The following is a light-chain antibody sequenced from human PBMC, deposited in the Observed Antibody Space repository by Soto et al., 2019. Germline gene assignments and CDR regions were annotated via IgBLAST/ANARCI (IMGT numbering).Light chain of an antibody. CDR1: PSVTNF. J-gene: IGKJ5*01. Sequence: VLTQSPGTLSLSPGERATLSCRASPSVTNFLAWYQQKPGQAPRLLIYGAFNRATGIPARFSGSGSGTDFTLTISSLEPEDSAIYYCQQRNIWPPVTFGQGTRLEI. V-gene: IGKV3-11*01. CDR3: QQRNIWPPVT. CDR2: GAF.